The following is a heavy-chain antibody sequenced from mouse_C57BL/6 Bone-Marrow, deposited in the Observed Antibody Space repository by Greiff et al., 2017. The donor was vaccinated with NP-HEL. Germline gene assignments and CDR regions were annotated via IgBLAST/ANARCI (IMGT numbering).Heavy chain of an antibody. J-gene: IGHJ3*01. V-gene: IGHV1-82*01. CDR2: IYPGDGDT. CDR1: GYAFSSSW. Sequence: VQLQQSGPELVKPGASVKISCKASGYAFSSSWMNWVEQRPGKGLEWIGRIYPGDGDTNYNGKFKGKATLTADKSSSTAYMQLSSLTSEDSAVYFCARWLFAYWGQGTLVTVSA. CDR3: ARWLFAY.